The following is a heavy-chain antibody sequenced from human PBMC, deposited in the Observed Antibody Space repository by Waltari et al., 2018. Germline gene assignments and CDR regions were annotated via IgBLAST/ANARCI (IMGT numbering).Heavy chain of an antibody. Sequence: QVQLQESGPGLVKPSQTLSLTCTVSGGSISSGGYYWSWIRQHPGKGLEWIGYIYYSGSTYCNPSLKSRVTISVDTSKNQFSLKLSSVTAADTAVYYCARVPVCSGGSCYSGAFDIWGQGTMVTVSS. D-gene: IGHD2-15*01. J-gene: IGHJ3*02. CDR3: ARVPVCSGGSCYSGAFDI. V-gene: IGHV4-31*03. CDR2: IYYSGST. CDR1: GGSISSGGYY.